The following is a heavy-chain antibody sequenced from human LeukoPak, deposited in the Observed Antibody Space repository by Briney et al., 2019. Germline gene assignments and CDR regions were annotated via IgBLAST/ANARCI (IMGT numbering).Heavy chain of an antibody. Sequence: ASVKVSCKASGYTFTSYYMHWVRQAPGQGLEWMGIINPSGGSTSYAQKFQGRVTMTRDTSTSTVYMELSSLRSEDTAVYYCARDHGLGYYDRAFDYWSQGTLVTVSS. CDR2: INPSGGST. CDR3: ARDHGLGYYDRAFDY. D-gene: IGHD3-22*01. J-gene: IGHJ4*02. CDR1: GYTFTSYY. V-gene: IGHV1-46*01.